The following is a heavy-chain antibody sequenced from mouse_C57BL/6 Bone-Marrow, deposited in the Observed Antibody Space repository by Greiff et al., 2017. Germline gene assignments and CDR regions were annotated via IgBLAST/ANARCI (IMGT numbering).Heavy chain of an antibody. CDR2: INPNNGGT. D-gene: IGHD1-1*01. J-gene: IGHJ2*01. Sequence: EVQLQQSGPELVKPGASVKISCKASGYTFTDYYMNWVKQSHGKSLEWIGDINPNNGGTSYNQKFKGKATLTVDKSSSTAYMELRSLTSEDSAVYYCARWGYGSIPDYWGQGTTLTVSS. CDR1: GYTFTDYY. CDR3: ARWGYGSIPDY. V-gene: IGHV1-26*01.